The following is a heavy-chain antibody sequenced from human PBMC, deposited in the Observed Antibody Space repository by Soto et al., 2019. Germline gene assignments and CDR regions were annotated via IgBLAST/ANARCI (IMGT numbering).Heavy chain of an antibody. CDR1: GFSLTTSGVG. V-gene: IGHV2-5*02. CDR2: IYCDDDK. CDR3: AHRVLRTVFGLVTTTAIYFDF. D-gene: IGHD3-3*01. Sequence: QITLNESGPTVVRPTETLTLTCRFSGFSLTTSGVGVGWIRQSPGKAPEWLGLIYCDDDKRYSASLKSRLTITTDTSKNQVVLTVSDLDPTDTATYYCAHRVLRTVFGLVTTTAIYFDFWGQGTPVAVSS. J-gene: IGHJ4*02.